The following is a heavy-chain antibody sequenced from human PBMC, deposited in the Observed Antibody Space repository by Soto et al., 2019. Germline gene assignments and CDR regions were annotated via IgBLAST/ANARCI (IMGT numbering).Heavy chain of an antibody. V-gene: IGHV4-39*01. CDR1: GGSVSESGYY. Sequence: HPQLQESGPGLVKPSETLSLTCNVSGGSVSESGYYWVWIRQSPGKGLEWIGSMFYSGSTYYNPSMKSRATISVDTSFSLNLKSVTAADTAVYYCARRGTAAGIDYWGPGTLVTVSS. J-gene: IGHJ4*02. D-gene: IGHD6-13*01. CDR2: MFYSGST. CDR3: ARRGTAAGIDY.